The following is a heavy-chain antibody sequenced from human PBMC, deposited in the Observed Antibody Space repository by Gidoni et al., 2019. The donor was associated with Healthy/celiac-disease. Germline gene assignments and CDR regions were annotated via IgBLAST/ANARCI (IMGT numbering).Heavy chain of an antibody. V-gene: IGHV3-30*01. CDR2: ISYDGSNK. J-gene: IGHJ4*02. Sequence: QVQLVESGGGVVQPGRSLRLSGAASGFTFSSYAMHWVRQAPGKGLEWVAVISYDGSNKYYADSVKGRFTISRDNSKNTLYLQMNSLRAEDTAVYYCASGGIAVAGRQLWGQGTLVTVSS. D-gene: IGHD6-19*01. CDR1: GFTFSSYA. CDR3: ASGGIAVAGRQL.